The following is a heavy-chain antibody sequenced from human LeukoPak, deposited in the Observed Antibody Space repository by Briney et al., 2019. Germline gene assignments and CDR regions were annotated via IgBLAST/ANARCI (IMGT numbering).Heavy chain of an antibody. J-gene: IGHJ6*03. D-gene: IGHD5-18*01. CDR3: ARAARYSRPYYMDV. Sequence: ASVKVSCKASGYTFTSYGISWVRQAPGQGLEWMGWISAYNGNTNYAQKLQGRVTMTTDTSKSTAYMELRSLRSDDTAVYYCARAARYSRPYYMDVWGKGTTVTVSS. CDR1: GYTFTSYG. CDR2: ISAYNGNT. V-gene: IGHV1-18*01.